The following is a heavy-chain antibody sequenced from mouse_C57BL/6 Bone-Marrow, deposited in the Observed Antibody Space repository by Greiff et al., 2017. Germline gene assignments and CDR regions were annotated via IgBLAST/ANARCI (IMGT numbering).Heavy chain of an antibody. Sequence: DVQLQESGAGLVKPGASLKLSCAASGFTFTDYGMHWVRQAPEQGLEWIATISSGGSYTYYPDSVKGRFTFSRDNATNTRYLQMSSLKSEDTAVYYCARADDNVAIDYWGQGTTLTVSS. CDR3: ARADDNVAIDY. V-gene: IGHV5-6*01. J-gene: IGHJ4*01. CDR1: GFTFTDYG. D-gene: IGHD2-4*01. CDR2: ISSGGSYT.